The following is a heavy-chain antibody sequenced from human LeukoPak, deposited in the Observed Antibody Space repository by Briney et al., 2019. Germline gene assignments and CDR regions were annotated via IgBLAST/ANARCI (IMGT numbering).Heavy chain of an antibody. D-gene: IGHD2-15*01. J-gene: IGHJ6*03. CDR1: NYTFTSYG. Sequence: ASVKVSCKASNYTFTSYGINWVRQAPGQGLEWMGWISTYNGNTNYAQKLQGRVTMTTDTSTSTAYMELRSLRSDDTAVYYCARGVVAATFYYYMDVWGKGTTVTVPS. CDR2: ISTYNGNT. CDR3: ARGVVAATFYYYMDV. V-gene: IGHV1-18*01.